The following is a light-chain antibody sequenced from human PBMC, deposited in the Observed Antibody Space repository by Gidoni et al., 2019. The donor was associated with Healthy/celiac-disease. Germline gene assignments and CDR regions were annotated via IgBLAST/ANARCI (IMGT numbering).Light chain of an antibody. CDR3: QSYDSSLSGLWV. CDR2: GNS. CDR1: SSNIGAGYD. V-gene: IGLV1-40*01. Sequence: QSVLTQPPSVSRAPGQRVTISCTGSSSNIGAGYDGHWYQQLPGTAPKLLIYGNSNRPSGVPDRFSGSKSGTAASLAITGLQAEDEADYYCQSYDSSLSGLWVVGGGTKLTVL. J-gene: IGLJ3*02.